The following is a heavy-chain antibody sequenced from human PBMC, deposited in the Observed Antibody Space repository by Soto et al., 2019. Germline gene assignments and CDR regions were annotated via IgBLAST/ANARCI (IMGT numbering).Heavy chain of an antibody. CDR3: ARDPRMCTSTSCYRTQWFDP. CDR2: ITGGSGST. Sequence: GGSLRLSCAASGFTISSYAMSWVRQAPGKGLEWVSGITGGSGSTNYADSVKGRFTISRDNSKNTLYLQMKSLRADDTAIYFCARDPRMCTSTSCYRTQWFDPWGQGTLVTVSS. D-gene: IGHD2-2*01. V-gene: IGHV3-23*01. CDR1: GFTISSYA. J-gene: IGHJ5*02.